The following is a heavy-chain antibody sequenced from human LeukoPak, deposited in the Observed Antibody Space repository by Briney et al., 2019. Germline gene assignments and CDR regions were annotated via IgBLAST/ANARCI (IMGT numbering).Heavy chain of an antibody. Sequence: PSETLSLTCAVYGGSFSGYYWSWIRQPPGKGLEWIGYNYYSGSTNYNPSLKSRVTISVDTSKNQFSLKLSSVTAADTAVYYCARGVWTSSSWGRFCWFDPWGQGTLVTVSS. J-gene: IGHJ5*02. CDR1: GGSFSGYY. D-gene: IGHD6-13*01. V-gene: IGHV4-59*01. CDR2: NYYSGST. CDR3: ARGVWTSSSWGRFCWFDP.